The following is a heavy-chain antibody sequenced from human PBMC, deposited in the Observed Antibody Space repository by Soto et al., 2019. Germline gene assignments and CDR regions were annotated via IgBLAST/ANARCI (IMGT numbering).Heavy chain of an antibody. CDR3: ARHPSDFWFDP. CDR2: IYPGDSDT. Sequence: PGESLKISCKHSGFNFPTFWIAWVRQMPGKGLEWMGIIYPGDSDTRYSPSFQGQVTISADKSISTAYLQWSSLKAADTAVYYCARHPSDFWFDPWGQGTLVTVSS. J-gene: IGHJ5*02. D-gene: IGHD2-21*02. CDR1: GFNFPTFW. V-gene: IGHV5-51*01.